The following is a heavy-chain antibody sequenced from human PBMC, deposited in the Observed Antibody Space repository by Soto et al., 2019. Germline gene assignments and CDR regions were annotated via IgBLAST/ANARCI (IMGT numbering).Heavy chain of an antibody. J-gene: IGHJ5*02. V-gene: IGHV2-70*01. CDR2: TDDNDHK. CDR3: ARLLKGGTSDWNQIDL. Sequence: SGPTLVNPTQTLTLTCTFSGFSLTSSGMSVTWIRQPPGKALEWLALTDDNDHKYYNSSLRTRLTLSKDTSKNHVVLTMTNMDPVDTGMYLCARLLKGGTSDWNQIDLWGQGTLVTVSS. CDR1: GFSLTSSGMS. D-gene: IGHD1-1*01.